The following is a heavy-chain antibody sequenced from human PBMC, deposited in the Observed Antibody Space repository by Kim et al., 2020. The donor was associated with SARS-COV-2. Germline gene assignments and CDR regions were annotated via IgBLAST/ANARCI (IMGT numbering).Heavy chain of an antibody. CDR1: GFTFNNYW. Sequence: GGSLRLSCAASGFTFNNYWMSLVRQAPGEGLECVANINQDGSAKYYVGSVKGRFTVSRDNAENSLYLQMSGLRAEDRAVYYCARDLSGSKDAFDIWGRGTIVAVSS. V-gene: IGHV3-7*03. D-gene: IGHD1-26*01. J-gene: IGHJ3*02. CDR2: INQDGSAK. CDR3: ARDLSGSKDAFDI.